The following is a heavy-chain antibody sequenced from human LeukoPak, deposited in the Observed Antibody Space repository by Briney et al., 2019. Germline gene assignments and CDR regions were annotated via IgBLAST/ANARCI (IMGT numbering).Heavy chain of an antibody. CDR3: AKHGSSGGYYRGFDY. Sequence: PGGSLRLSCAASGVAFSSYAMSWVRPATGKGLEWVSAISGSGGSTYYADSVKGRLTISRDNSKNTLYLEMNSLRAEDTAVYYCAKHGSSGGYYRGFDYWGQGTLVTVST. D-gene: IGHD3-22*01. V-gene: IGHV3-23*01. J-gene: IGHJ4*02. CDR2: ISGSGGST. CDR1: GVAFSSYA.